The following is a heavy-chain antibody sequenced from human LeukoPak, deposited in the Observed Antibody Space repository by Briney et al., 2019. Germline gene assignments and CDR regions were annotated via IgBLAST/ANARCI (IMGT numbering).Heavy chain of an antibody. CDR3: ARVLTARSGGYDAFDI. J-gene: IGHJ3*02. D-gene: IGHD6-25*01. Sequence: SGGSLRLSCAASGFSFSSYWMSWVRQAPGKGLEWVANIKQDGSEKYYVDSAKGRFTISRDNARNSLYLQMNSLRAEDTAVYYCARVLTARSGGYDAFDIWGQGTMVTVSS. CDR1: GFSFSSYW. V-gene: IGHV3-7*01. CDR2: IKQDGSEK.